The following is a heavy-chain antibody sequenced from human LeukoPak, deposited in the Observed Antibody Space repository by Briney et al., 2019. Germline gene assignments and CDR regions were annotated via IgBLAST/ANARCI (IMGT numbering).Heavy chain of an antibody. CDR1: GGTFSSYT. Sequence: SVKVSCKASGGTFSSYTISWVRQAPGQGLEWMGRIIPILGIANYAQKFQGRVTITADNSTSTAYMELSSLRSEDTAVYYCARVKRYSGYDYPIDYYYYMDVWGKGTTVTVSS. CDR3: ARVKRYSGYDYPIDYYYYMDV. CDR2: IIPILGIA. D-gene: IGHD5-12*01. J-gene: IGHJ6*03. V-gene: IGHV1-69*02.